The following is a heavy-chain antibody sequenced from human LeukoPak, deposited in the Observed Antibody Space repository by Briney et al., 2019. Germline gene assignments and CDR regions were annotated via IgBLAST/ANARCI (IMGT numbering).Heavy chain of an antibody. CDR2: IIPIFGTA. D-gene: IGHD1-1*01. V-gene: IGHV1-69*05. CDR1: GGTFSSYA. CDR3: ARGGRLERRQAFDI. J-gene: IGHJ3*02. Sequence: SVKVSCKASGGTFSSYAISWVRQAPGQGLEWMGGIIPIFGTANYAQKFQGRVTITTDESTSTAYMELSSLRSEDTAVYYCARGGRLERRQAFDIWGQGIMVTVSS.